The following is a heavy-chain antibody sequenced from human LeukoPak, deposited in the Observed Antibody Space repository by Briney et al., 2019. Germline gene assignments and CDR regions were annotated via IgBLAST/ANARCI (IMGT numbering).Heavy chain of an antibody. CDR1: GLTFSNHW. J-gene: IGHJ4*02. CDR3: ARRVVVPAAPYYFDY. D-gene: IGHD2-2*01. Sequence: GGSLRLSCAASGLTFSNHWMHWIRQVPGKGLVWVSYINSDGSRTSYADSVKGRFTISRDNAKNTLYLQMNSLRAEDTAVYYCARRVVVPAAPYYFDYWGQGTLVTVSS. V-gene: IGHV3-74*01. CDR2: INSDGSRT.